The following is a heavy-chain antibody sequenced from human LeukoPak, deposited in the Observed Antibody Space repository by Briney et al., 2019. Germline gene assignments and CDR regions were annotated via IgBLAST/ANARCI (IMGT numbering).Heavy chain of an antibody. CDR2: ISHTRTTK. V-gene: IGHV3-11*01. Sequence: KSAESLRLSCAASGFTFSDYYMSWIRQPPGRGLEWVAYISHTRTTKYYTDSVKGRFTLSRDNAKNSLYLQMNSLRAEDTAVYYCARTEIVVGPVYLDYWGQGTLVTVSS. J-gene: IGHJ4*02. D-gene: IGHD2-2*01. CDR3: ARTEIVVGPVYLDY. CDR1: GFTFSDYY.